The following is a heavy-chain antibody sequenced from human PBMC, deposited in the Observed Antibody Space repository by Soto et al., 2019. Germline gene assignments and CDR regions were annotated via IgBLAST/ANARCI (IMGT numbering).Heavy chain of an antibody. CDR3: ARQSRTRFDY. Sequence: VGSLRLSCAASGFTFSSYDMHWVRQTTGKGLEWVSGIGTAGDPSYPDSVKGRFTISRENAKNSVYLQMNSLRAGDTAVYFCARQSRTRFDYWGQGTLLTVSS. CDR1: GFTFSSYD. CDR2: IGTAGDP. J-gene: IGHJ4*02. V-gene: IGHV3-13*05. D-gene: IGHD2-8*01.